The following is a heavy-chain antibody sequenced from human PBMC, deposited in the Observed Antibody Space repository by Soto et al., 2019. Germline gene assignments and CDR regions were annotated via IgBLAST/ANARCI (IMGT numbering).Heavy chain of an antibody. J-gene: IGHJ3*02. CDR3: AREGIVVVPAAMDAFDI. CDR2: IKQDGSEK. D-gene: IGHD2-2*01. CDR1: GFTFSSYW. V-gene: IGHV3-7*01. Sequence: GGSLRLSCAASGFTFSSYWMSWVRQAPGKGLEWVANIKQDGSEKYYVDSVKGRFTISRDNAKNSLYLQMNSLRAEDTAVYYCAREGIVVVPAAMDAFDIWGQGTMVTVSS.